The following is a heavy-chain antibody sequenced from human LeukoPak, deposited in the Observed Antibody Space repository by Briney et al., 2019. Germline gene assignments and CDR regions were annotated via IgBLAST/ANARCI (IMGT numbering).Heavy chain of an antibody. CDR3: ARVGAAGDFDF. J-gene: IGHJ4*02. D-gene: IGHD1-26*01. Sequence: PGGSLRLSCAASGFTFSDHHMDWVRQAPGKGLEWVGRTRKKVNSYTTEYAAYVKGRFTISRDDSKNSLYLQMNGLKTEDTAVYYCARVGAAGDFDFWGQGTLVTVSS. CDR1: GFTFSDHH. V-gene: IGHV3-72*01. CDR2: TRKKVNSYTT.